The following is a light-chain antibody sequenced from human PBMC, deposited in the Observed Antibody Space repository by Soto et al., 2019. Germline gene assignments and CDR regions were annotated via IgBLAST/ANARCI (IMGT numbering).Light chain of an antibody. V-gene: IGKV1-12*01. CDR2: AAS. CDR3: QQADSFPPT. CDR1: QDISTW. J-gene: IGKJ2*01. Sequence: DIQMTQSPSSVSASVGDRVTITCRASQDISTWLAWYQQKPGRAPKLLIYAASTLRSGVPSRFSGSGFGTDFTLSISSLQPEDFATYFCQQADSFPPTFGQGTKVDIK.